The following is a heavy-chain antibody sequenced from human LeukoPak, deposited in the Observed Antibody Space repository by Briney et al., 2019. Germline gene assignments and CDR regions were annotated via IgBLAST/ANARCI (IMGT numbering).Heavy chain of an antibody. CDR1: GFTFSSYA. J-gene: IGHJ4*02. Sequence: GGSLRLSCAASGFTFSSYAMSWVRQAPGKGLEWVSAISGSGGSTYYADSVKGRFTISRDNSKNALYLQMNSLRAEDTAVYYCAFRGYSSSWYTLGYWGQGTLVTVSS. CDR3: AFRGYSSSWYTLGY. CDR2: ISGSGGST. V-gene: IGHV3-23*01. D-gene: IGHD6-13*01.